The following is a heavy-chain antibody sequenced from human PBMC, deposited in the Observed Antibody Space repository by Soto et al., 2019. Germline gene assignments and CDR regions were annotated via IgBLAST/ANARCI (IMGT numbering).Heavy chain of an antibody. CDR3: ASGAVAGTGY. Sequence: SVKESCKASGGTFSSYAISWLRQAPEQGLESMGGITHIFGTATSAQTFQARVTITADESTSRAYMELSSLRSEDTAVYYSASGAVAGTGYWGQGTLVTVSS. CDR1: GGTFSSYA. J-gene: IGHJ4*02. CDR2: ITHIFGTA. D-gene: IGHD6-19*01. V-gene: IGHV1-69*13.